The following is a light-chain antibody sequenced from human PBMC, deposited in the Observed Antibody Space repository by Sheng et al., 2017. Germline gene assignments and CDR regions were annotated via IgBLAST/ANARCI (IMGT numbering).Light chain of an antibody. Sequence: QSVLTQPPSVSGAPGQRVTISCTGSSSNIGADYDVHWYQQFPGAAPKLLIYGNSNRPSGVPDRFSGSKSDSTASLTVSGLQAEDEADYYCSSYAGSNIWVFGGGTKLTVL. V-gene: IGLV1-40*01. CDR2: GNS. CDR3: SSYAGSNIWV. J-gene: IGLJ3*02. CDR1: SSNIGADYD.